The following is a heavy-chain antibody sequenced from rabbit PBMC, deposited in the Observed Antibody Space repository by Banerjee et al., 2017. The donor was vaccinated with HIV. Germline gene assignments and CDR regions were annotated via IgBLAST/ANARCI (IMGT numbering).Heavy chain of an antibody. CDR3: ARWDTYGYAGYAYAMDL. J-gene: IGHJ4*01. Sequence: QSLEESGGDLVKPGASLTLTCTASGFTISSGYDMCWVRQAPGKGLEWIGCIYTGSGHTYYASWVNGRFTISKTSSTTVTLQMTSLTAADTATYFCARWDTYGYAGYAYAMDLWGPGTLVTVS. CDR1: GFTISSGYD. V-gene: IGHV1S40*01. D-gene: IGHD6-1*01. CDR2: IYTGSGHT.